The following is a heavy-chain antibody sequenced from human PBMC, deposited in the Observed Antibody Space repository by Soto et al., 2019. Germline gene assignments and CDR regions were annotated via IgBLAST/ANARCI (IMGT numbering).Heavy chain of an antibody. V-gene: IGHV5-51*01. D-gene: IGHD5-12*01. Sequence: WIWWFRQMPGKGLEWMGIIYPGDSDTRYSPSFQGQVTISADKSISTAYLQWSSLKASDTAMYYCARSGSEGLFDYWGQGTLVTVSS. J-gene: IGHJ4*02. CDR1: W. CDR2: IYPGDSDT. CDR3: ARSGSEGLFDY.